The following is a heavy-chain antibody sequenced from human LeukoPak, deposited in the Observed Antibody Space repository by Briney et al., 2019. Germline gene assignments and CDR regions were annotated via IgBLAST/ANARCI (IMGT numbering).Heavy chain of an antibody. Sequence: SETLSLTCAVYGGSFSGYYWSWIRQSPGKMLEWIGEIYHSGSTNSNPSLKSRVTISVDTSKNQFSLKLSSVTAADTAVYYCARVKTTMIVATRAFDIWGQGTMVTVSS. CDR3: ARVKTTMIVATRAFDI. D-gene: IGHD3-22*01. CDR1: GGSFSGYY. V-gene: IGHV4-34*01. CDR2: IYHSGST. J-gene: IGHJ3*02.